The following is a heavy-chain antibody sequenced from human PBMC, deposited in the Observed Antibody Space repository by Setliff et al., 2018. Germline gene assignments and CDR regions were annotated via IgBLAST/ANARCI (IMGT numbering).Heavy chain of an antibody. CDR2: FIPMEGRA. CDR1: GSSFSSYT. D-gene: IGHD3-22*01. CDR3: ARDDSSGYHTTYFDY. J-gene: IGHJ4*02. Sequence: SVKVSCKASGSSFSSYTISWVRQAPGQGLEWMGRFIPMEGRADYAQNFQGRVTIIADKSTGTVYMELSSLRSEDTAVYYCARDDSSGYHTTYFDYWGQGTLVTV. V-gene: IGHV1-69*08.